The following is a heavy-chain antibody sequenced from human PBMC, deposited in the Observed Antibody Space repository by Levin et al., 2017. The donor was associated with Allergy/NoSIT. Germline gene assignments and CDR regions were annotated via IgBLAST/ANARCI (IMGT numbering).Heavy chain of an antibody. CDR1: GYTFTNYA. J-gene: IGHJ3*02. CDR3: ARVMYYYDSSGYYRALDI. V-gene: IGHV1-3*01. Sequence: GESLKISCKASGYTFTNYAMHWVRQAPGEGLEWMGWINAGNGNTKYSQKFQGRVTLTTDTSATTAYMELSSLRSEDTAVYYCARVMYYYDSSGYYRALDIWGQGTMVTVSS. CDR2: INAGNGNT. D-gene: IGHD3-22*01.